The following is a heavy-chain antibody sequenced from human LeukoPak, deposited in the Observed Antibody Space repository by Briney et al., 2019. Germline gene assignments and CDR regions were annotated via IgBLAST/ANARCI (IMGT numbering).Heavy chain of an antibody. CDR1: GGSISSSSYY. V-gene: IGHV4-39*07. Sequence: SETLSLTCTVSGGSISSSSYYWGWIRQPPGKGLEWIGEINHSGSTNYNPSLKSRVTISVDTSKNQFSLKLSSVTAADTAVYYCARDGGHYSSGWYRGPYYYYMDVWGKGTTVTISS. CDR3: ARDGGHYSSGWYRGPYYYYMDV. J-gene: IGHJ6*03. D-gene: IGHD6-19*01. CDR2: INHSGST.